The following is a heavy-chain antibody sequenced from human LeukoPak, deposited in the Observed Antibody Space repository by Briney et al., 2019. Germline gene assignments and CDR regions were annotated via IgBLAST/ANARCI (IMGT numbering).Heavy chain of an antibody. J-gene: IGHJ4*02. Sequence: ASVKVSCKATGYTFTDYPLHWVRQAPGQGLEWMGWINPSSGGTYFAQKFHGRVTMTRDTSITTVYMEVSSLSSGDTALYYCARQATRYGSGSYVVYWGQGTLVTVSS. CDR2: INPSSGGT. D-gene: IGHD3-10*01. CDR1: GYTFTDYP. V-gene: IGHV1-2*02. CDR3: ARQATRYGSGSYVVY.